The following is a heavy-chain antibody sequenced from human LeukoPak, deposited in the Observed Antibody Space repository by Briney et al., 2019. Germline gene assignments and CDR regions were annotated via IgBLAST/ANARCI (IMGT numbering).Heavy chain of an antibody. Sequence: PSETLSLTCTVSGDSSSNSVYYWGWIRQPPGKGLEWIGSIDYGGSTYYNPSLKSRATISIDTSKNQFSLKLSSVTAADTAVYYCARRTRIPGRYSSSWYYFDYWGQGTLVTVSS. CDR2: IDYGGST. J-gene: IGHJ4*02. V-gene: IGHV4-39*07. CDR3: ARRTRIPGRYSSSWYYFDY. D-gene: IGHD6-13*01. CDR1: GDSSSNSVYY.